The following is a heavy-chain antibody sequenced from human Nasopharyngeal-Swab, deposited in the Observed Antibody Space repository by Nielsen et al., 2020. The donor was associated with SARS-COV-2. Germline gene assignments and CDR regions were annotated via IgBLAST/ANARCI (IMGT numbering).Heavy chain of an antibody. V-gene: IGHV4-34*01. Sequence: PGKGLEWIAEINHSGSTSYNPSLKSRVTISVDTSKNQFSLKLSSVTAADTAVYYCARGLSGIVPAPILGLGPFYSYYYMDVWGKGTTVTVSS. CDR3: ARGLSGIVPAPILGLGPFYSYYYMDV. CDR2: INHSGST. J-gene: IGHJ6*03. D-gene: IGHD2-2*01.